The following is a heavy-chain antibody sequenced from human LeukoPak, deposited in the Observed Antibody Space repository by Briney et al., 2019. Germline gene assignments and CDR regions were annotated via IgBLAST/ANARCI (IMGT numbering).Heavy chain of an antibody. J-gene: IGHJ3*02. V-gene: IGHV1-69*05. Sequence: ASVKVSCKASGGTFSSYAISWVRQAPGQGLEWMGGIIPIFGTANYAQKFQGRVTITTDESTSTAYMELSSLRSEDTAVYYCARSNFKLRFLEWLPHAFDIWGQGTMVTVSS. D-gene: IGHD3-3*01. CDR3: ARSNFKLRFLEWLPHAFDI. CDR2: IIPIFGTA. CDR1: GGTFSSYA.